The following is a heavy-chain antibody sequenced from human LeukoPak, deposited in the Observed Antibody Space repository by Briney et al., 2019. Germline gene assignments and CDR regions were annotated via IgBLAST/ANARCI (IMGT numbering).Heavy chain of an antibody. CDR1: GYPFTTYE. CDR3: ARGPRNDP. D-gene: IGHD1-14*01. CDR2: VHPDTGYA. J-gene: IGHJ5*02. V-gene: IGHV1-8*01. Sequence: LRASVKVSCKTSGYPFTTYEINWVRQAAGQGLEWMGWVHPDTGYADYAQKFQGRVTMTSDTSIGTAYMELSSLRSDDTAVYFCARGPRNDPWGQGTLVTVSS.